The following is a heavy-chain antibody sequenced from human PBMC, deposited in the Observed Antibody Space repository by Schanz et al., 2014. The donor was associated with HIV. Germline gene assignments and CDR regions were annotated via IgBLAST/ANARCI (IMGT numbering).Heavy chain of an antibody. CDR3: ARGGHYTYDCRGGGDY. V-gene: IGHV1-2*02. CDR1: GYTFTSYY. J-gene: IGHJ4*02. Sequence: QVQLVQSGAEVKKPGASVKVSCKASGYTFTSYYMHWVRQAPGQGLEWMGIINPSGGTKYVQKFQGRGSMTSDTSVSTPCMELSRLRSDDPAVYYCARGGHYTYDCRGGGDYWGQGTLVTVSS. D-gene: IGHD2-2*02. CDR2: INPSGGT.